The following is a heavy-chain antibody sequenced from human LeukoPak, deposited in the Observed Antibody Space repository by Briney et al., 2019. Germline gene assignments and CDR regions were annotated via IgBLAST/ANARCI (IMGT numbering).Heavy chain of an antibody. V-gene: IGHV1-2*02. D-gene: IGHD2/OR15-2a*01. Sequence: ASVKVSGKASGYAFTVRYMHWVRQVPGQGLEWMGFIKPDSGFTNYAEKFQDRVTMSRDTSITTVYMELSSLGSGDTALYYCSTEDKYCKTTTCDDYWGQGTLVTVSS. CDR3: STEDKYCKTTTCDDY. J-gene: IGHJ4*02. CDR2: IKPDSGFT. CDR1: GYAFTVRY.